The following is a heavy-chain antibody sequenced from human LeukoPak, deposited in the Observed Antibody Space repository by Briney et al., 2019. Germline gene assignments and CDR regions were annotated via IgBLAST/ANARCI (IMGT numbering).Heavy chain of an antibody. D-gene: IGHD2-15*01. J-gene: IGHJ4*02. V-gene: IGHV3-21*05. CDR3: ARVSLRGGSLDY. CDR2: ISSSSRYI. CDR1: GFTFCSNS. Sequence: EGSLRLSCAASGFTFCSNSMKWVRQGPGQGLEWGLYISSSSRYIYYADSVKGSFTISRDNGTNSLYLQMKRLRDEGTSVYYWARVSLRGGSLDYCGQGTLVTVSS.